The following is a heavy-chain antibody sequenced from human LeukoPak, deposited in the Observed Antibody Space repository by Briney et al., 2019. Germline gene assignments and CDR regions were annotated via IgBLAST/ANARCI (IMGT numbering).Heavy chain of an antibody. CDR3: ARGGSDNINWFDP. CDR2: IYYSGST. D-gene: IGHD3-10*01. V-gene: IGHV4-59*01. J-gene: IGHJ5*02. Sequence: PSETLSLTCTVSGGSISSYYWSWIRQPPGKGLEWIGYIYYSGSTSYNPSLKSRVTISVDTSKNQFSLKLSSVTAADTAVYYCARGGSDNINWFDPWGQGTLVTVSS. CDR1: GGSISSYY.